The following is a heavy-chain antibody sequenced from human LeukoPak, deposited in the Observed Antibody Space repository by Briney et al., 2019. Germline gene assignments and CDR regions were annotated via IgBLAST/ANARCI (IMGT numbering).Heavy chain of an antibody. CDR2: IYYSGST. CDR3: AREPYYDFWSGYHVDGMDV. D-gene: IGHD3-3*01. CDR1: GGSIRSGGYY. J-gene: IGHJ6*02. V-gene: IGHV4-31*03. Sequence: SETLSLTCTVSGGSIRSGGYYWSWIRQHPGKGLEWIGYIYYSGSTYYNPSLKGRVTISVDTSKNQFSLKLSSVTAADTAVYYCAREPYYDFWSGYHVDGMDVWGQGTTVTVSS.